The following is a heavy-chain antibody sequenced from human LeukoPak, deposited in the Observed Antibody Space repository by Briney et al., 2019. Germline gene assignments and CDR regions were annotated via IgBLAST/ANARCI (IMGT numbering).Heavy chain of an antibody. CDR3: ARLADIVVVPAALNWFDP. J-gene: IGHJ5*02. Sequence: GESLKISCEGSGYSFAIYWIGWVRQMPGKGLEWMGIIYPGDSDTRYSPSFQGQVTISADKSISTAYLQWSSLKASDTAMYYCARLADIVVVPAALNWFDPWGQGTLVTVSS. CDR2: IYPGDSDT. V-gene: IGHV5-51*01. D-gene: IGHD2-2*01. CDR1: GYSFAIYW.